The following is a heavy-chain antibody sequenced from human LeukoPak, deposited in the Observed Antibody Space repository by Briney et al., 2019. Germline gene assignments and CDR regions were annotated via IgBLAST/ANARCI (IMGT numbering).Heavy chain of an antibody. CDR2: IQYSGNT. D-gene: IGHD1-20*01. CDR3: ARETNNWALDY. Sequence: SETLSLTCTMSGGSISTYYWSWIRQPPGKGLEWIGFIQYSGNTKSNPSLKGRVTISLDMSKNQFSLRLTSVTAADTAVYYCARETNNWALDYWGQGTLVTVSS. V-gene: IGHV4-59*01. CDR1: GGSISTYY. J-gene: IGHJ4*02.